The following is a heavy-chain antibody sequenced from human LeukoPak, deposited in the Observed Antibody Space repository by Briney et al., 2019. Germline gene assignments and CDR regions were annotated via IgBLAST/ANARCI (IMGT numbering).Heavy chain of an antibody. CDR1: GFTFSSSA. V-gene: IGHV3-23*01. CDR3: AKMRELLRPLLDY. D-gene: IGHD1-26*01. J-gene: IGHJ4*02. Sequence: GGSLRLSCAASGFTFSSSAMSWVRQAPGKGLQWVSSISGSGDRTYYADSVKGRFTISRDNSKNTLYLQMNSLRAEDTAVYYCAKMRELLRPLLDYWGQGTLVTVSS. CDR2: ISGSGDRT.